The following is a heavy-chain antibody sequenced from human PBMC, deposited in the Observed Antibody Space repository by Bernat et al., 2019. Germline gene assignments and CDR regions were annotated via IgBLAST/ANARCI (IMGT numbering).Heavy chain of an antibody. CDR2: NYYSGRT. J-gene: IGHJ4*02. D-gene: IGHD3-22*01. Sequence: QVQLQESGPGLVKPSQTLSLTCTVSGGSISSGGYYWSWIRQHPGKGLEWIGYNYYSGRTYYNPSLKSRVTISVDTSKNQFSLKLSSVTAADTAVYYCARGARGYYDSRTDYWGQGTLVTVSA. CDR3: ARGARGYYDSRTDY. V-gene: IGHV4-31*03. CDR1: GGSISSGGYY.